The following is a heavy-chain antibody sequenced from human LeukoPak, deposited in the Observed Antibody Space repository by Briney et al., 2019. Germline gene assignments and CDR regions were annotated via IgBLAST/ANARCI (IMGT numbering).Heavy chain of an antibody. Sequence: TGGSLRLSCAASGFTFSDYYMSWIRQAPEKGLEWISYISSGAYTIYYADSVKGRFTISRDNAKNSLYLQMDSLRAEDTAIYYCATSYSYATWWGQGTLVTVSS. CDR2: ISSGAYTI. D-gene: IGHD3-10*01. J-gene: IGHJ4*02. V-gene: IGHV3-11*01. CDR3: ATSYSYATW. CDR1: GFTFSDYY.